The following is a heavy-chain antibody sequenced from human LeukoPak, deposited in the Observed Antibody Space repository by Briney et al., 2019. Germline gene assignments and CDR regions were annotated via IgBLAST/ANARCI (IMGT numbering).Heavy chain of an antibody. CDR2: IYHSGST. V-gene: IGHV4-38-2*02. CDR3: AREVYPGIAAAANYYYYMDV. CDR1: GGSISSYY. Sequence: SETLSLTCTVSGGSISSYYWGWIRQPPGKGLEWIGSIYHSGSTYYNPSLKSRVTISVDTSKNQFSLKLSSVTAADTAVYYCAREVYPGIAAAANYYYYMDVWGKGTTVTVSS. J-gene: IGHJ6*03. D-gene: IGHD6-13*01.